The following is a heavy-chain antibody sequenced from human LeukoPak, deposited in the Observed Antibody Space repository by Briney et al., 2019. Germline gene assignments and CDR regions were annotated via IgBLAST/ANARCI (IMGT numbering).Heavy chain of an antibody. CDR1: GFTFSSYA. CDR2: ISGSGGST. CDR3: AKAGFIAARPGGKTTDY. Sequence: PGGSLRLSCAASGFTFSSYAMSWVRQAPGKGLEWVSAISGSGGSTYYADSVKGRFTISRDNSKNTLYLQMNSLRAEDTAEYYCAKAGFIAARPGGKTTDYWGQGTLVTVSS. J-gene: IGHJ4*02. V-gene: IGHV3-23*01. D-gene: IGHD6-6*01.